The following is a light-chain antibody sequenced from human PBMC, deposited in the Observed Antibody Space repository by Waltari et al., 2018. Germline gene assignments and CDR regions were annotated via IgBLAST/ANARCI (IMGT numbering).Light chain of an antibody. CDR3: QQTDSVPLT. J-gene: IGKJ4*01. CDR1: QSISRC. V-gene: IGKV1-39*01. CDR2: SAF. Sequence: DIQMTQSPSSLSASVGDRVTITCRASQSISRCLNWYQQKPGKAHKRLIYSAFSLQGGVPARFSGSGSGTDFTLTINSLQPEDFATYYCQQTDSVPLTFGGGTKVEIK.